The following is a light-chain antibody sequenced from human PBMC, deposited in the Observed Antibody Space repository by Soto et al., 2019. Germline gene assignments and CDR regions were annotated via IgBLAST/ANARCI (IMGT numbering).Light chain of an antibody. CDR2: KVS. CDR3: MQGTHWPPWT. Sequence: DVVMTQSPLSLPVTLGQPASISCRSSQSLVSSDGNIYLNWFQQRPGQSPRRLIYKVSNRDSGVPDRFSGSGSGTDVTLTISRVEAEDVGVYYCMQGTHWPPWTFGQGTKVEIK. V-gene: IGKV2-30*01. CDR1: QSLVSSDGNIY. J-gene: IGKJ1*01.